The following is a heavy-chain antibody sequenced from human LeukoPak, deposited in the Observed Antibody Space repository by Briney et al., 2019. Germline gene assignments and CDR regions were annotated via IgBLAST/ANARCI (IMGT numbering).Heavy chain of an antibody. CDR3: ARDSSSESGYSRYYYSYYMDV. CDR2: ISSSGSTI. Sequence: GGSLRLSCAASGFTFSDYYMSWIRQAPGKGLEWVSYISSSGSTIYYADSVKGRFTISRDNAKNSLYLQMNSLRAEDTAVYYCARDSSSESGYSRYYYSYYMDVWGKGTTVTVSS. CDR1: GFTFSDYY. J-gene: IGHJ6*03. D-gene: IGHD6-13*01. V-gene: IGHV3-11*04.